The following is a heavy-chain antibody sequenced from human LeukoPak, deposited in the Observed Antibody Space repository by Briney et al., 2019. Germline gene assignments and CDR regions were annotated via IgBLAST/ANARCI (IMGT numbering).Heavy chain of an antibody. J-gene: IGHJ3*02. Sequence: GASVKVSCKVSGYTLTQLSVHWVGQAPGKGLEWMGGFDVEDGEIIYAQKFQGRVTMTEDTSTDTAYMELSSLRSEDTAVYYCATNRQIMILGVVIMPAFDIWGQGTMVTVSS. D-gene: IGHD3-3*01. CDR1: GYTLTQLS. V-gene: IGHV1-24*01. CDR3: ATNRQIMILGVVIMPAFDI. CDR2: FDVEDGEI.